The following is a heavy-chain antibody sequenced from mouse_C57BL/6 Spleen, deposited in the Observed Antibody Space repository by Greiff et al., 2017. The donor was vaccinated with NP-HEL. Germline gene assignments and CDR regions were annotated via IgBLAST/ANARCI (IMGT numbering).Heavy chain of an antibody. CDR2: ISDGGSYN. V-gene: IGHV5-4*01. Sequence: EVQGVESGGGLVKPGGSLKLSCAASGFTFSSYAMSWVRQTPEKRLEWVAIISDGGSYNYYPDNVKGRFTISRDNAKNNLYLQMSHLNSEDTAMYYCARDVVPGSIQYYFDYWGQGTTLTVSS. CDR1: GFTFSSYA. CDR3: ARDVVPGSIQYYFDY. J-gene: IGHJ2*01. D-gene: IGHD1-1*01.